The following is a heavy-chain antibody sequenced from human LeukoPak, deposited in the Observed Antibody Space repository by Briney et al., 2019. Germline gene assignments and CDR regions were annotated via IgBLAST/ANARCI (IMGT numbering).Heavy chain of an antibody. CDR3: AADRLSWTGTTEGFFDY. D-gene: IGHD1-7*01. V-gene: IGHV1-58*01. CDR1: GFTFTSSA. Sequence: ASVKVSCKASGFTFTSSAVQWVRQARGQRLEWIGWIVVGSGNTNYAQKFQERVTITRDMSTSTAYMELSSLRSEDTAVYYCAADRLSWTGTTEGFFDYWGQGTLVTVSS. J-gene: IGHJ4*02. CDR2: IVVGSGNT.